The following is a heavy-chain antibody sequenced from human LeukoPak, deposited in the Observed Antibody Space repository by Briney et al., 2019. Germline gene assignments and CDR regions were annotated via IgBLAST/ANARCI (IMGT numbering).Heavy chain of an antibody. V-gene: IGHV4-39*01. CDR3: TRQEVGYCSGGSCYAHFDY. CDR2: LSYSGSA. Sequence: SETLSLTCTVSGFSISSSNKYWVWIRQPPGRGLVWGGSLSYSGSAYYNSSLKSQVSISVDTSKNQFSLKLISVTAADTAVYYCTRQEVGYCSGGSCYAHFDYWGRGTLVTVSS. D-gene: IGHD2-15*01. CDR1: GFSISSSNKY. J-gene: IGHJ4*02.